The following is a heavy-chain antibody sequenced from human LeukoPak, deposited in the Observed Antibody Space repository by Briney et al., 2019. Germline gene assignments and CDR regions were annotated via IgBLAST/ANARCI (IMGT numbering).Heavy chain of an antibody. V-gene: IGHV1-45*02. D-gene: IGHD2-2*01. CDR1: GYTFTYRY. Sequence: GASVKVSCKASGYTFTYRYLHWVRQAPGQAFEWMGWITPYNGNRNYAKKFQDRVTITRDTSLSTAHMELSSLRSEDTAMYYCVRSALYSTKSDYYFESWGQGTLVTVSS. CDR3: VRSALYSTKSDYYFES. CDR2: ITPYNGNR. J-gene: IGHJ4*02.